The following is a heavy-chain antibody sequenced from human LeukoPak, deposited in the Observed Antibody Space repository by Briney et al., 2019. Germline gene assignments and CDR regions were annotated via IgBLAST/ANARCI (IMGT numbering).Heavy chain of an antibody. J-gene: IGHJ6*03. CDR1: GGSISSYY. CDR3: ARTSITMVRGVIVSYYYYMDV. CDR2: IYYSGST. D-gene: IGHD3-10*01. Sequence: SETLSLTCTVSGGSISSYYRSWIRQPPGKGLEWIGYIYYSGSTNYNPSLKSRVTISVDTSKNQFSLKLSSVTAADTAVYYCARTSITMVRGVIVSYYYYMDVWGKGTTVTTSS. V-gene: IGHV4-59*01.